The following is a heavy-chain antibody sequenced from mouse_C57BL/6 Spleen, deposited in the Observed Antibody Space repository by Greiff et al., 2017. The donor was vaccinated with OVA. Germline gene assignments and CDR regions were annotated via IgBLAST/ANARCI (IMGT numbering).Heavy chain of an antibody. V-gene: IGHV1-76*01. CDR3: ARGNDGYYGFAY. J-gene: IGHJ3*01. Sequence: VQLQQSGAELVRPGASVKLSCKASGYTFTDYYINWVKQRPGQGLEWIARIYPGSGNTYYNEKFKGKATLTAEKSSSTAYMQLSSLTSEDSAVYFCARGNDGYYGFAYWGQGTLVTVSA. CDR2: IYPGSGNT. CDR1: GYTFTDYY. D-gene: IGHD2-3*01.